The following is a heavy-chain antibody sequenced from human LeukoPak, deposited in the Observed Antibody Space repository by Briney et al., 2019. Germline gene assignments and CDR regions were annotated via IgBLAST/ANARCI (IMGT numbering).Heavy chain of an antibody. D-gene: IGHD6-19*01. CDR2: MNPNSGNT. Sequence: ASVTVSCKSSGYTFTSCDINWVRQAPGQGLEWMGWMNPNSGNTGYGQSFQGRITMTRDISIGTAYMELSNLTSEDTAIYYCTRGSSGRRDNWGQGTLVTVSA. CDR3: TRGSSGRRDN. J-gene: IGHJ4*02. CDR1: GYTFTSCD. V-gene: IGHV1-8*01.